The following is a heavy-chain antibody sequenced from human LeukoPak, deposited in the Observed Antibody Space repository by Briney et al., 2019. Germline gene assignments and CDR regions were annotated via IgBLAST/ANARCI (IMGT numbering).Heavy chain of an antibody. CDR3: ARQIYDSSGYLLGY. CDR1: GGSISSYY. D-gene: IGHD3-22*01. J-gene: IGHJ4*02. V-gene: IGHV4-59*08. CDR2: IYYSGST. Sequence: SSETLSLTCTVSGGSISSYYWSWIRQPPGKGLEWIGYIYYSGSTNYNPSLKSRVTISVDTSKNQFSLKLSSVTAADTAVYYCARQIYDSSGYLLGYWGQGTLVTVSS.